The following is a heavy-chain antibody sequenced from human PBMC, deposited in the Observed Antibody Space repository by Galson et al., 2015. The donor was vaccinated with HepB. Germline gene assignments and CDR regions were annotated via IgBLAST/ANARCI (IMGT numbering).Heavy chain of an antibody. V-gene: IGHV3-9*01. Sequence: SLRLSCAASGFTFDDYALHWVRQAPGKGLEWVSGISWNSGSIGYADSVKGRFTISRDNAKNSLYLQMNSLRAEDTALYYCAKDNREGYEIYYMDVWGKGTTVTVSS. CDR1: GFTFDDYA. D-gene: IGHD1-1*01. CDR3: AKDNREGYEIYYMDV. CDR2: ISWNSGSI. J-gene: IGHJ6*03.